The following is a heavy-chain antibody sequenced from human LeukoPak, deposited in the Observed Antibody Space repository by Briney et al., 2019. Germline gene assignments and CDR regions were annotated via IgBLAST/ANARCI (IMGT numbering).Heavy chain of an antibody. CDR1: GGTFSSYA. J-gene: IGHJ4*02. V-gene: IGHV1-69*05. CDR2: IIPIFGTA. D-gene: IGHD3-22*01. CDR3: ARDGGYDYDSYFDY. Sequence: SVKVSCKASGGTFSSYAISWLRQAPGQGLEWMGRIIPIFGTANYAQKFQGRVTITTDESTSTAYMELSSLRSEDTAVYYCARDGGYDYDSYFDYWGQGTLVTVSS.